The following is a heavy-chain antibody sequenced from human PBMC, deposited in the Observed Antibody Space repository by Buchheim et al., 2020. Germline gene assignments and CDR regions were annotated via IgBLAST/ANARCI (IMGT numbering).Heavy chain of an antibody. D-gene: IGHD2-2*01. Sequence: QLQLQESGPGLVKPSETLSLTCTVSGGSISSSSYYWGWIRQHPGKGLEWIGYIYYSGSTYYNPSLKSRVTISVDTSKNQFSLKLCSVTAADTAVYYCARVGCSSTSCSKFDYWGQGTL. CDR1: GGSISSSSYY. CDR3: ARVGCSSTSCSKFDY. J-gene: IGHJ4*02. V-gene: IGHV4-31*03. CDR2: IYYSGST.